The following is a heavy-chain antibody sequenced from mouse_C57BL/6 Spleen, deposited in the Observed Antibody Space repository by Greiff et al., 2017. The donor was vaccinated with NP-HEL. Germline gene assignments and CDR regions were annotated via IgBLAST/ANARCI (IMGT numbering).Heavy chain of an antibody. J-gene: IGHJ1*03. Sequence: EVKLMESGGGLVQPGGSMKLSCVASGFTFSNYWMNWVRQSPEKGLEWVAPIRLKSDNYATHYAESVKGRFTISRDDSKSSVYLQMNNLRAEDTGIYYCTGLSYDGYYQGYFDVWGTATTVTVSS. CDR2: IRLKSDNYAT. D-gene: IGHD2-3*01. CDR3: TGLSYDGYYQGYFDV. CDR1: GFTFSNYW. V-gene: IGHV6-3*01.